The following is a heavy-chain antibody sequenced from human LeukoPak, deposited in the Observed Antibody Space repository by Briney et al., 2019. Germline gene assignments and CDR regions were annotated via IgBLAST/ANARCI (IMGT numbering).Heavy chain of an antibody. CDR2: IYYSGST. V-gene: IGHV4-39*07. Sequence: SETLSLTCPVSGGSISSSSYYWGWIRQPPGKGLEWIGRIYYSGSTYYNPSLKSRVTISVDTSKNQFSLKLSSVTAADTAVYYCARDRGYYAFWSGYYSYMDVWGKGTTVTVSS. CDR1: GGSISSSSYY. D-gene: IGHD3-3*01. J-gene: IGHJ6*03. CDR3: ARDRGYYAFWSGYYSYMDV.